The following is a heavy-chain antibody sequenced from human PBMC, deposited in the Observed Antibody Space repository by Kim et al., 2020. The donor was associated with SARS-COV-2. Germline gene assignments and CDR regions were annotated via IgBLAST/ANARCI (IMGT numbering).Heavy chain of an antibody. CDR3: AKVSAYCSSTSCYAWFDP. V-gene: IGHV3-9*01. CDR2: ISWNSGSI. J-gene: IGHJ5*02. Sequence: SLRLSCAASGFTFDDYAMHWVRQAPGKGLEWVSGISWNSGSIGYADSVKGRFTISRDNAKNSLYLQMNSLRAEDTALYYCAKVSAYCSSTSCYAWFDPWGQGTLVTVSS. CDR1: GFTFDDYA. D-gene: IGHD2-2*01.